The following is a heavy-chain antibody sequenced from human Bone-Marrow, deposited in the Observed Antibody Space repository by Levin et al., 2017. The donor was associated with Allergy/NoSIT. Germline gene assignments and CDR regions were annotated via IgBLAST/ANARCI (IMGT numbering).Heavy chain of an antibody. J-gene: IGHJ4*02. CDR3: ARDIGYSSGWYRGVFDY. D-gene: IGHD6-19*01. CDR1: GFTFSSYS. Sequence: ETLSLTCAASGFTFSSYSMNWVRQAPGKGLEWVSYISSSSSTIYYADSVKGRFTISRDNAKNSLYLQMNSLRAEDTAVYYCARDIGYSSGWYRGVFDYWGQGTLVTVSS. V-gene: IGHV3-48*01. CDR2: ISSSSSTI.